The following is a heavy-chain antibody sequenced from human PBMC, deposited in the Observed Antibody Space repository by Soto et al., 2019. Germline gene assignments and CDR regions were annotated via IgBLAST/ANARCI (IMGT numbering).Heavy chain of an antibody. Sequence: QVQLVQSGAEVKKPGASVKVSCKASGYTFTSYGISWVRQAPGQGLEWMGWISAYNGNTNYAQKLLGRVTMTTDTSTNTAYMEMRSLRSYDTAVYYCARQGGGYDSILDYWGQATLVTVSS. CDR1: GYTFTSYG. D-gene: IGHD5-12*01. J-gene: IGHJ4*02. CDR3: ARQGGGYDSILDY. V-gene: IGHV1-18*01. CDR2: ISAYNGNT.